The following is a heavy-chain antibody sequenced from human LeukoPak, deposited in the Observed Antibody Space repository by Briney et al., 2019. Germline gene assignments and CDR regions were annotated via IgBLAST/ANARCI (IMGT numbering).Heavy chain of an antibody. CDR2: ISGSGGST. CDR1: GFTFSSYA. CDR3: AKSRYCSSTSCFHYGMDV. Sequence: GGSLRLSCAASGFTFSSYAMSWVRQAPGKGLEWVSVISGSGGSTYYADSVKGRFTISRDNSKNTLYLQMNSLRAEDTAVYYCAKSRYCSSTSCFHYGMDVWGLGTLVTVSS. J-gene: IGHJ6*02. V-gene: IGHV3-23*01. D-gene: IGHD2-2*01.